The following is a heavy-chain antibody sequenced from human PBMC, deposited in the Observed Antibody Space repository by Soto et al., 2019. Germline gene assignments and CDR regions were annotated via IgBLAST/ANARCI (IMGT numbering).Heavy chain of an antibody. D-gene: IGHD5-12*01. J-gene: IGHJ3*02. CDR2: ISYDGSNK. CDR3: AKGSLLRSHAFDI. CDR1: GFTFSSYG. V-gene: IGHV3-30*18. Sequence: QVQLVESGGGVVQPGRSLRLSCAASGFTFSSYGMHWVRQAPGKRLEWVAVISYDGSNKYYADSVKGRFTISRDNSKNTLYLQMNSLRAEDTAVYYCAKGSLLRSHAFDIWGQGTMVTVSS.